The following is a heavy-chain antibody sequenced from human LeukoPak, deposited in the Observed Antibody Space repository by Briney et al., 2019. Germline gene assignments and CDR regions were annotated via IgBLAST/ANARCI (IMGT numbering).Heavy chain of an antibody. V-gene: IGHV3-7*03. CDR2: IKQDGSEK. Sequence: PGGSLRLSCAASGFTFSSYWMSWVRQAPGKGLEWVANIKQDGSEKYYVDSVKGRFTISRDNAKNSLYLQMKSLRAEDTAVYYCARVTPAPLRYSGYDWVPYMDVWGKGTTVTISS. J-gene: IGHJ6*03. D-gene: IGHD5-12*01. CDR3: ARVTPAPLRYSGYDWVPYMDV. CDR1: GFTFSSYW.